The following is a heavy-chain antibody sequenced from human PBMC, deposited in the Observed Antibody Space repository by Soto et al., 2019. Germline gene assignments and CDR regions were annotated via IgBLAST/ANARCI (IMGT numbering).Heavy chain of an antibody. V-gene: IGHV1-58*02. CDR3: AADSGYYDSRGYYGPFDY. D-gene: IGHD3-22*01. CDR2: IDVGSGNT. CDR1: GFTFTSSA. Sequence: QMQLVQSGPEVKKPGTSVKVSCKASGFTFTSSAMQWVRQARGQRLEWIGWIDVGSGNTNYAQKFQERVTITREMSTSTAYMGLSGLGSEDTAVYYCAADSGYYDSRGYYGPFDYWGQGTLVTVSS. J-gene: IGHJ4*02.